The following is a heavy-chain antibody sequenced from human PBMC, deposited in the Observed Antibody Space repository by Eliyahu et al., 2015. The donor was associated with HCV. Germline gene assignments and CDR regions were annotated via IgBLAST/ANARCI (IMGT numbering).Heavy chain of an antibody. D-gene: IGHD6-25*01. CDR1: GYSXSXXY. CDR3: ARSQAAAHFDS. V-gene: IGHV4-4*07. Sequence: QVQLXESGPGLVKPSETLSLXXTXCGYSXSXXYWGRVRQPAGKGLEWIGRIYTSGSTNYNPSLKSRVSLSVDTSKNEFFLKLSSVTAADTAVYYCARSQAAAHFDSWGQGTLVTVSS. J-gene: IGHJ4*02. CDR2: IYTSGST.